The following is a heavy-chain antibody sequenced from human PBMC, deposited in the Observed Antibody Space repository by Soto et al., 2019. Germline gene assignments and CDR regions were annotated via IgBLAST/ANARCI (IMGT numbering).Heavy chain of an antibody. Sequence: QVQLVQSGAEVKKPGSSVKVSCKASGGTFSSYAISWVRQAPGQGLEWMGGIIPIFGTANYAQKFQGRVTITADESTSTAYMELSSLGSEDTAVYYCARGGYCSGGSCYSAFDYWGQGTLVTVSS. CDR1: GGTFSSYA. D-gene: IGHD2-15*01. CDR2: IIPIFGTA. V-gene: IGHV1-69*01. CDR3: ARGGYCSGGSCYSAFDY. J-gene: IGHJ4*02.